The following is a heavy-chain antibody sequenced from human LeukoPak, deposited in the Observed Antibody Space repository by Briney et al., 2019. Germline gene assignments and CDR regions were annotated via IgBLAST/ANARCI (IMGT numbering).Heavy chain of an antibody. J-gene: IGHJ3*02. V-gene: IGHV1-18*01. CDR2: ISAYNGNT. Sequence: ASVKVSCKASGYTFTSYGIRWVRQPPAQGLEWMGWISAYNGNTNYAQKLQGRVTMTTDTSTSTAYMELRSLRSDDTAVYYCARYYGGNDAFDIWGQGTMVTVSS. CDR1: GYTFTSYG. D-gene: IGHD4-23*01. CDR3: ARYYGGNDAFDI.